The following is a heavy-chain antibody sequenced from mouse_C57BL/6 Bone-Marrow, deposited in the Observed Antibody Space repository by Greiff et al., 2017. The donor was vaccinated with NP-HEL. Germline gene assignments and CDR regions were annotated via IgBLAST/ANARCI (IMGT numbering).Heavy chain of an antibody. CDR3: AIGIVTTTWFAY. Sequence: QVQLQQSGAELVKPGASVKLSCKASGYTFTSYWMHWVKQRPGQGLEWIGMIHPNSGSTNYNEKFKSKATLTVDKSSSTAYMQLSSLTSEDSAVYYCAIGIVTTTWFAYWGQGTLVTVSA. V-gene: IGHV1-64*01. CDR2: IHPNSGST. CDR1: GYTFTSYW. J-gene: IGHJ3*01. D-gene: IGHD2-5*01.